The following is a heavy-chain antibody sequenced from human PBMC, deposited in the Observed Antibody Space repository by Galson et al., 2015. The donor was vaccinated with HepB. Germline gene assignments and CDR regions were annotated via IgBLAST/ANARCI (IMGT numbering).Heavy chain of an antibody. J-gene: IGHJ4*02. D-gene: IGHD2-8*01. Sequence: SLRLSCAASGFTFSSYAMHWVRQAPGKGLEWVAVIPYDGSNKYYADSVKGRFTISRDNSKNTLYLQMNSLRAEDTAVYYCARVRRYCTNGVCYTPFDYWGQGTLVTVSS. CDR2: IPYDGSNK. V-gene: IGHV3-30-3*01. CDR3: ARVRRYCTNGVCYTPFDY. CDR1: GFTFSSYA.